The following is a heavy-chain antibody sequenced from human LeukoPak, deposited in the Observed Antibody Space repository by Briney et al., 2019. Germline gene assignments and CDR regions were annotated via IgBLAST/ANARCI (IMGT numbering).Heavy chain of an antibody. V-gene: IGHV3-74*03. Sequence: PGGSLRLSCAASEFTFSSYSMSWVRQAPGKGLEWVSRINRDGSTTKYADSVKGRFTVSRDNAKNTLNLQMNSLRAEDTAVYYCARDKKSGESSEIDYWGQGTLVTVSS. CDR1: EFTFSSYS. D-gene: IGHD3-10*01. CDR3: ARDKKSGESSEIDY. J-gene: IGHJ4*02. CDR2: INRDGSTT.